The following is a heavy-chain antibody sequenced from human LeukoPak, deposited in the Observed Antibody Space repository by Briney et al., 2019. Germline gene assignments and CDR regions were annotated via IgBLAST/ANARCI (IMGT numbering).Heavy chain of an antibody. J-gene: IGHJ1*01. Sequence: ASVKVSCKASGYTFTSYDINWVRQATGRGLEWMGWMNPNSGYSGYAQKFQGRVTVTWNTSISTAYMELSSLRSEDTAVYYCARGQGGHWGQGTLVTVSS. CDR2: MNPNSGYS. CDR3: ARGQGGH. V-gene: IGHV1-8*03. CDR1: GYTFTSYD. D-gene: IGHD3-16*01.